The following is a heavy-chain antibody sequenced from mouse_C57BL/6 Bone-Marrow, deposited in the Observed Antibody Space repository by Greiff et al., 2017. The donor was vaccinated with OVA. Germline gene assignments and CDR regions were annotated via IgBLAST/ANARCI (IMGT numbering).Heavy chain of an antibody. CDR1: GFTFSDYY. V-gene: IGHV5-12*01. J-gene: IGHJ4*01. CDR2: ISNGGGST. D-gene: IGHD2-4*01. Sequence: DVMLVESGGGLVQPGGSLKLSCAASGFTFSDYYMYWVRQTPGKGLEWVAYISNGGGSTYYPDTVKGRVTISRDNAKNTLYLQLSRLKSEDTAVYYCARLYDYDWAMDYWGQGTSVTVSS. CDR3: ARLYDYDWAMDY.